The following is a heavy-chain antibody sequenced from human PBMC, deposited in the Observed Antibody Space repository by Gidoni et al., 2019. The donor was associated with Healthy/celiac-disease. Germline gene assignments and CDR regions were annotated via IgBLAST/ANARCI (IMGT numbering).Heavy chain of an antibody. CDR1: GGTFNSYA. CDR3: ARASRGYYYDSSGYHNWFDP. J-gene: IGHJ5*02. Sequence: QVQLVQSGAEVKKPGSSVKVSCKASGGTFNSYAISWVRQAPGQGLEGMGGTIPIFGTSTYAQKFRGRVTITADKSTSTAYMELSSLRSEDTAVYYCARASRGYYYDSSGYHNWFDPWGQGTLVTVSS. D-gene: IGHD3-22*01. V-gene: IGHV1-69*06. CDR2: TIPIFGTS.